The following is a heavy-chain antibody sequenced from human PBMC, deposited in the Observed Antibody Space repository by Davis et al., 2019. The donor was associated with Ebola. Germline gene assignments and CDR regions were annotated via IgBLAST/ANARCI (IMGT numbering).Heavy chain of an antibody. CDR2: IAHDGRQE. Sequence: LSPTFPAPGFPFSNYAMHCVRQGPRKGLAWVTLIAHDGRQEYYADSVKGRFTISRDNSKDTLYLHMNSLRAEDTSVYYCARAGFDEVLDYWGQGTPVTVSS. CDR1: GFPFSNYA. V-gene: IGHV3-30*04. J-gene: IGHJ4*02. CDR3: ARAGFDEVLDY. D-gene: IGHD3-3*01.